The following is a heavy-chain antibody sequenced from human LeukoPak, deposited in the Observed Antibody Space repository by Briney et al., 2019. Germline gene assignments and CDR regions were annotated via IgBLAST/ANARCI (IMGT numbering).Heavy chain of an antibody. CDR1: GFTFSSYG. CDR3: AKDRFLEYYYYMDV. V-gene: IGHV3-33*06. Sequence: WRSLRLSCAASGFTFSSYGMHWVRQAPGKGLEWVAVIWYDGSNKYYADSVKGRFTISRDNSKNTLYLQMNSLRAEDTAVYYCAKDRFLEYYYYMDVWGKGTTVTVSS. CDR2: IWYDGSNK. J-gene: IGHJ6*03. D-gene: IGHD3-3*01.